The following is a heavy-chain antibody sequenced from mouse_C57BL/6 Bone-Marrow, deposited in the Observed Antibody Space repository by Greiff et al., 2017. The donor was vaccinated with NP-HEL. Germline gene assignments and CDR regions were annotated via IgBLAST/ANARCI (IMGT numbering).Heavy chain of an antibody. Sequence: QVQLKQSGPELVKPGASVKISCKASGYAFSSSWMNWVKQRPGKGLEWIGRIYPGDGDTNYNGKFKGKATLTADKSSSTAYMQLSSLTSEDSAVYFCARGFTTVVASYWYFDVWGTGTTVTVSS. D-gene: IGHD1-1*01. J-gene: IGHJ1*03. V-gene: IGHV1-82*01. CDR3: ARGFTTVVASYWYFDV. CDR2: IYPGDGDT. CDR1: GYAFSSSW.